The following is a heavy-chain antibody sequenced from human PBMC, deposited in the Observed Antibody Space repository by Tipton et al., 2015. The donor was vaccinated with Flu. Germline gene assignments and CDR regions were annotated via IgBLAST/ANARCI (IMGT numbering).Heavy chain of an antibody. J-gene: IGHJ4*02. Sequence: SLRLSCAASGLTFSSYAMHWVRQAPGKGLEWVAVISYDGSNKYYADSVKGRFTISRDNSKNTLYLQMNSLRAEDTAVYYCARGRVGATTEGASALDYWGQGTLVTVSS. CDR3: ARGRVGATTEGASALDY. D-gene: IGHD1-26*01. V-gene: IGHV3-30*01. CDR2: ISYDGSNK. CDR1: GLTFSSYA.